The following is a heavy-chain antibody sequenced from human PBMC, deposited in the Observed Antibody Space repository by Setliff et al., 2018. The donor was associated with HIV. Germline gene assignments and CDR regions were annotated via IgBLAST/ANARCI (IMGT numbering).Heavy chain of an antibody. CDR2: IYTSGST. V-gene: IGHV4-61*02. CDR3: ARAAAGNTGPFDL. J-gene: IGHJ4*02. CDR1: GGSISSGSYF. D-gene: IGHD4-17*01. Sequence: SETLSLTCTVSGGSISSGSYFWTWIRQPAGKGLEWIGRIYTSGSTNYNPSLKSRVTISVDTSTNQFSLKLSSVTAADTAVYYCARAAAGNTGPFDLWGQGSPVTVSS.